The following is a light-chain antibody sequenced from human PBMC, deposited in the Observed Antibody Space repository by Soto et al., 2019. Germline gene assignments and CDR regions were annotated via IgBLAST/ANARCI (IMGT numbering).Light chain of an antibody. Sequence: DIQMPQSPSTLSASVGDRVTITCRASQSISSWLAWYQQKPGKAPKLLIYKASSLESGVPSRFSGSGSGTEFTLTISSLQPDDFATYYCQQYNSYSPWTFGQRTKV. V-gene: IGKV1-5*03. CDR1: QSISSW. CDR3: QQYNSYSPWT. CDR2: KAS. J-gene: IGKJ1*01.